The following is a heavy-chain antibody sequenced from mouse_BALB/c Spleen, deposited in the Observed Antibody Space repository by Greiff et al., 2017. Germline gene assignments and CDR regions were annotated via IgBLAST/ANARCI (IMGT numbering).Heavy chain of an antibody. CDR2: IDPETGGT. J-gene: IGHJ3*01. V-gene: IGHV1-15*01. D-gene: IGHD2-3*01. CDR1: GYTFTDYE. Sequence: VQLVESGAELVRPGASVTLSCKASGYTFTDYEMHWVKQTPVHGLEWIGAIDPETGGTAYNQKFKGKATLTADKSSSTAYMELRSLTSEDPAVYYCTRDGDDPAYWGQGTLVTVSA. CDR3: TRDGDDPAY.